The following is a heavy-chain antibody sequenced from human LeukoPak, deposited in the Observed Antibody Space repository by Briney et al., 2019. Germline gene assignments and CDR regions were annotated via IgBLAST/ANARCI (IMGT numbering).Heavy chain of an antibody. J-gene: IGHJ5*02. CDR1: GGSISSYY. V-gene: IGHV4-59*05. D-gene: IGHD2-8*02. Sequence: SSETLSLTCTVSGGSISSYYWSWIRQPPGKGLEWIGSIYYSGSTYYNPSLKSRVTISVDTSKNQFSLKLSSVTAADTAVHYCSGAWSINWFDPWGQGTLVTVSS. CDR2: IYYSGST. CDR3: SGAWSINWFDP.